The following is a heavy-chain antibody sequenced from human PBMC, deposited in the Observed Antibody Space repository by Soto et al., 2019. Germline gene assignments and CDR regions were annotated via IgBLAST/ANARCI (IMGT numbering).Heavy chain of an antibody. CDR3: ARDVTWGRFKYFDY. J-gene: IGHJ4*02. Sequence: GSLRLSCTVSGGSISSYYWSWIRQPPGKGLEWIGYIYYSGSTNYNPSLKSRVTISVDTSKNQFSLKLSSVTAADTAVYYCARDVTWGRFKYFDYWGQGTLVTVSS. D-gene: IGHD7-27*01. CDR2: IYYSGST. CDR1: GGSISSYY. V-gene: IGHV4-59*01.